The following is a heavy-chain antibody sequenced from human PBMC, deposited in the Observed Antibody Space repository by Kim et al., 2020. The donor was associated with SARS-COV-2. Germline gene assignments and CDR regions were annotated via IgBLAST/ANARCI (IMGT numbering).Heavy chain of an antibody. V-gene: IGHV3-30-3*01. Sequence: GRSLRLSCAASGFTFSSYAMHWVRQAPGKGLEWVALISYDGDNKYYADSVKGRFTISRDSSMTTLYLQMNSLTVEDTAVYYCVRNWNFDLWGQGALVTVSS. D-gene: IGHD1-1*01. CDR3: VRNWNFDL. J-gene: IGHJ4*02. CDR1: GFTFSSYA. CDR2: ISYDGDNK.